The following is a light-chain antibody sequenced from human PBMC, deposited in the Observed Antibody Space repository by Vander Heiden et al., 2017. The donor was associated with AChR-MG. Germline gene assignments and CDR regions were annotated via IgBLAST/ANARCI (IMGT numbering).Light chain of an antibody. Sequence: DIQMTQSPSSLSASVGDRVTITCRASQSISIYLNWYQQKPGKAPMLLIYSASNLQSGVPSRFSGSGYGADFALTINNRQPEDFATYYCQQSDSSPPYTFGQGTKLEIK. V-gene: IGKV1-39*01. CDR2: SAS. J-gene: IGKJ2*01. CDR3: QQSDSSPPYT. CDR1: QSISIY.